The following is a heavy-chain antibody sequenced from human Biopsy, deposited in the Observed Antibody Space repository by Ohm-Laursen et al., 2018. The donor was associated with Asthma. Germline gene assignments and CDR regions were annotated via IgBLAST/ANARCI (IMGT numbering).Heavy chain of an antibody. CDR2: IMTVFGTT. D-gene: IGHD6-19*01. V-gene: IGHV1-69*01. CDR1: GGTFSKFA. CDR3: ARCQVGYSSGWSLLLKKIYYSGMDV. J-gene: IGHJ6*02. Sequence: SSVKVSCKPPGGTFSKFAISWVRQAPGQGLEWLGGIMTVFGTTNYAQKFQGRVTITADESTSTAYMEVTSLRSEDTAIYYCARCQVGYSSGWSLLLKKIYYSGMDVWGQGTAVTVSS.